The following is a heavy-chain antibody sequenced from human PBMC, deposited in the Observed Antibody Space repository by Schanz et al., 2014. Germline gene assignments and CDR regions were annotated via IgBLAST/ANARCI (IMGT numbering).Heavy chain of an antibody. CDR3: AKTLGGAGLTLYFDH. D-gene: IGHD3-10*01. Sequence: QVQLVESGGGVVQPGQSLRLSCAASGFTFSSFGIHWVRQAPGKGLEWVAFIRYDGSNKYYGDSVKGRFTVSRDNAKNALYLQMNSLRAEDTAIYYCAKTLGGAGLTLYFDHWGQGSLVTVSS. CDR1: GFTFSSFG. J-gene: IGHJ4*02. V-gene: IGHV3-30*02. CDR2: IRYDGSNK.